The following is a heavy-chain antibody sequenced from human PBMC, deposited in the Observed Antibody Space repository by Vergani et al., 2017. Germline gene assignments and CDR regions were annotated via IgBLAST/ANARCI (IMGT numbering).Heavy chain of an antibody. D-gene: IGHD2-2*01. J-gene: IGHJ4*02. V-gene: IGHV1-46*01. CDR2: INPSGGST. Sequence: QVQLVQSGAEVKKPGASVKVSCKAFGYTFTSYYMHWVRQAPGQGLEWMGIINPSGGSTSYAQKFQGRVTMTRDTSTSTVYMELSSLRSEDTAVYYCARGKYQLLLGSSIWYSIPIDYWGQGTLVTVSS. CDR1: GYTFTSYY. CDR3: ARGKYQLLLGSSIWYSIPIDY.